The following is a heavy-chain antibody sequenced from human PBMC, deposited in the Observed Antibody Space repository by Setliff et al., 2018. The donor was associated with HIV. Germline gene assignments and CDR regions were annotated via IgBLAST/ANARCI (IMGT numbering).Heavy chain of an antibody. CDR1: GESISGSSYS. J-gene: IGHJ4*02. D-gene: IGHD3-3*01. CDR2: ITYSGSA. V-gene: IGHV4-39*01. CDR3: VTVVQDDLGVALFDY. Sequence: SETLSLTCTVSGESISGSSYSWGWIRQPPGKGPEWIGSITYSGSARYNPSLKSRVAISVDMSKNQFSLRVTSLTAADAAVYYCVTVVQDDLGVALFDYWGQGALVTVSS.